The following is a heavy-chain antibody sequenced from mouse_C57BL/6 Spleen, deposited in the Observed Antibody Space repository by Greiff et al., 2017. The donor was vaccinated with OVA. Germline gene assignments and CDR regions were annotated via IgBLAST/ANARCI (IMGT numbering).Heavy chain of an antibody. V-gene: IGHV1-64*01. J-gene: IGHJ4*01. Sequence: QVQLQQPGAELVKPGASVKLSCKASGYTFTSYWMHWVKQRPGQGLEWIGMIHPYGGSTNYNEKFKSKATLTVDKSSSTAYMQLSSLTSEDSAVYYCARDYCGRYAMDYWGQGTTVTVSS. D-gene: IGHD2-1*01. CDR1: GYTFTSYW. CDR2: IHPYGGST. CDR3: ARDYCGRYAMDY.